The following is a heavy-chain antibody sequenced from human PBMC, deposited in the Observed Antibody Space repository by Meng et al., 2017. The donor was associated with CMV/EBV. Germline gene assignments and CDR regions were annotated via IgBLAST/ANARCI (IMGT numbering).Heavy chain of an antibody. V-gene: IGHV4-39*07. CDR1: GGSISSSSYY. D-gene: IGHD6-13*01. J-gene: IGHJ4*02. CDR3: ARGGIAAAGLH. CDR2: IYYSGST. Sequence: QRQRQESGPGLVKPSETLSLTCTVSGGSISSSSYYWGWIRQPPGKGLEWIGSIYYSGSTYYNPSLKSRVTISVDTSKNQFSLKLSSVTAADTAVYYSARGGIAAAGLHWGQGTLVTVSS.